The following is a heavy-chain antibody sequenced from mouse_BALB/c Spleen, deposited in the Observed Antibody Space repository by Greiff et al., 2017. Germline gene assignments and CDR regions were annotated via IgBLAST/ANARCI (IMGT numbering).Heavy chain of an antibody. V-gene: IGHV2-9*02. J-gene: IGHJ3*01. Sequence: QVQLQQSGPGLVAPSQSLSITCTVSGFSLTSYGVHWVRQPPGKGLEWLGVIWAGGSTNYNSALMSRLSISKDNSKSQVFLKMNSLQTDDTAMYYCASHYRYDRAFAYWGQGTLVTVSA. CDR1: GFSLTSYG. CDR2: IWAGGST. CDR3: ASHYRYDRAFAY. D-gene: IGHD2-14*01.